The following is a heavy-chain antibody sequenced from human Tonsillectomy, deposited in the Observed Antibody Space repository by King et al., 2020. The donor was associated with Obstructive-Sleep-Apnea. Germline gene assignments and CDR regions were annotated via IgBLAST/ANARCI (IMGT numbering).Heavy chain of an antibody. J-gene: IGHJ4*02. CDR2: ISSGNSSI. D-gene: IGHD6-13*01. Sequence: VQLVETGGGLVQPGGSLRLSCAASGFTFSSYSMNWVRQAPGKGLEWVSYISSGNSSIYYADSVKGRFTISRDNAKNSLYLQMNSLRGEDTAVYYCAREITTAGLDSWGQGTLVTVSS. V-gene: IGHV3-48*04. CDR3: AREITTAGLDS. CDR1: GFTFSSYS.